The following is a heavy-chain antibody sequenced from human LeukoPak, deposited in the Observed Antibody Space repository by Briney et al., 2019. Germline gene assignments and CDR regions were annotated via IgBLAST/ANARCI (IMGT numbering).Heavy chain of an antibody. CDR1: GFTFSSYS. CDR2: ISSSSTI. CDR3: ARDAGDIVVVPAAMGDY. V-gene: IGHV3-48*01. J-gene: IGHJ4*02. Sequence: PGGSLRLSCAASGFTFSSYSMNWVRQAPGKGLEWVSCISSSSTIYYADSVKGRFTISRDNAKNSLYLQMNSLRAEDTAVYYCARDAGDIVVVPAAMGDYWGQGTLVTVSS. D-gene: IGHD2-2*01.